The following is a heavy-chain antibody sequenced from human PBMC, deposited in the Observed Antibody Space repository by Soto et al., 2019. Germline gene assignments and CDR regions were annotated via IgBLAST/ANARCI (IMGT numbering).Heavy chain of an antibody. CDR3: ARSEAAAGDFDY. CDR1: GDSVSESYW. CDR2: ISHSETT. D-gene: IGHD6-13*01. J-gene: IGHJ4*02. Sequence: SETLSLTCTVSGDSVSESYWWNFVRQPPGKGLEWIGEISHSETTDYSPSLKSRVTISLDKSKNQFSLKMSSVTAADTAVYYCARSEAAAGDFDYWGQGALVTVSS. V-gene: IGHV4-4*02.